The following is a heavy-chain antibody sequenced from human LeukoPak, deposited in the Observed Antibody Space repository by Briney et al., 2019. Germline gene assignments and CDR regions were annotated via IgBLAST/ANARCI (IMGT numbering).Heavy chain of an antibody. V-gene: IGHV4-61*02. CDR2: IYTSGST. J-gene: IGHJ4*02. D-gene: IGHD1-14*01. CDR1: GGAISSGSYY. CDR3: ARDQGDDRDY. Sequence: SQTLSLTCTVSGGAISSGSYYWSWIRQPPGKGLEWIGRIYTSGSTNYNPSLKSRVTISVDTSKNQFSLKLSSVTAADTAVYYCARDQGDDRDYWGQGTLVTVSS.